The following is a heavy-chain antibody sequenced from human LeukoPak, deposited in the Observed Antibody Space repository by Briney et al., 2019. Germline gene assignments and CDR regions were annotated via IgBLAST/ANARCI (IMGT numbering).Heavy chain of an antibody. V-gene: IGHV7-4-1*02. J-gene: IGHJ4*02. D-gene: IGHD3-10*01. CDR2: INTNTGNP. Sequence: ASVKVSCKASGYRFTNYAMNWVRQAPGQGLEWMGWINTNTGNPTYAQGFTGWFVFSLDTSVGTAYLQISSLKAEDTAVYYCARNNADGEGRFSYWGQGTLVTVSS. CDR1: GYRFTNYA. CDR3: ARNNADGEGRFSY.